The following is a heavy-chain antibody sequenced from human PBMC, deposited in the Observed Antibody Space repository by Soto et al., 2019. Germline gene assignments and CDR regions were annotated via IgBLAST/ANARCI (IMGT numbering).Heavy chain of an antibody. Sequence: SETLSLTCAVYCGSFSGYYWSWIRQPPGKGLEWIGEINHSGSTNYNPSLKSRVTMSVVMSKNQFSLKLSSVTAADTAVYYCARTSRFDCWGQGTLVTVS. CDR2: INHSGST. J-gene: IGHJ4*02. D-gene: IGHD6-6*01. V-gene: IGHV4-34*01. CDR1: CGSFSGYY. CDR3: ARTSRFDC.